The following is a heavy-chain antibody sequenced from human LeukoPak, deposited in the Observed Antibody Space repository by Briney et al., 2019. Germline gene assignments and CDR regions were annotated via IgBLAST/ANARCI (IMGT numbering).Heavy chain of an antibody. D-gene: IGHD2-15*01. CDR1: GYSISSGYY. Sequence: SETLSLTCTVSGYSISSGYYWGWIRQPPGKGLEWIGSIYHSGSTYYNPSLKSRVTISVDTSKNQFSLKLSSVTAADTAVYYCARDQSPTSFGVPPDDHCSGGSCYLDYWGQGTLVTVSS. V-gene: IGHV4-38-2*02. J-gene: IGHJ4*02. CDR2: IYHSGST. CDR3: ARDQSPTSFGVPPDDHCSGGSCYLDY.